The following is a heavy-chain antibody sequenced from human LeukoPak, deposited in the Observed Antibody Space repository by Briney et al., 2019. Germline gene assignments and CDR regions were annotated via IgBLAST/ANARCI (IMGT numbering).Heavy chain of an antibody. CDR1: GFTFSDYY. Sequence: GGSLRLSCAASGFTFSDYYMSWIRQAPGKGLEWVACISSSGSTIYYADSVKGRFTISRDNAKNSLYLQMNSLRAEDTAVYYCAREVRRLCFGEPTGAFDIWGQGTMVTVSS. CDR3: AREVRRLCFGEPTGAFDI. CDR2: ISSSGSTI. J-gene: IGHJ3*02. D-gene: IGHD3-10*01. V-gene: IGHV3-11*04.